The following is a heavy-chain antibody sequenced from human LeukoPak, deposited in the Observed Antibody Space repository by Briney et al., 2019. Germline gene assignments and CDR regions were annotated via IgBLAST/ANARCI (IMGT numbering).Heavy chain of an antibody. CDR3: ARDLPTPSIAAAPAADAFDI. CDR1: GFTSSDDY. CDR2: ISNSDGTT. Sequence: GGSLRLSCAASGFTSSDDYMTWIRQAPGKGREWVSYISNSDGTTYYADFVRGRFTISRDNAKKSLYLQMNSLTVEDTAVYYCARDLPTPSIAAAPAADAFDIWGQGTMVTVSS. J-gene: IGHJ3*02. D-gene: IGHD6-13*01. V-gene: IGHV3-11*04.